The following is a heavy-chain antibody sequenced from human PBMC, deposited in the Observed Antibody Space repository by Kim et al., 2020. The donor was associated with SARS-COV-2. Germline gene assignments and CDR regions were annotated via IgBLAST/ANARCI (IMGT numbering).Heavy chain of an antibody. D-gene: IGHD6-13*01. V-gene: IGHV3-9*01. CDR1: GFTFDDYA. J-gene: IGHJ3*02. CDR2: ISWNSGSI. CDR3: AKDSYSSSWSGTFDI. Sequence: GGSLRLSCAASGFTFDDYAMHWVRQAPGKGLEWVSGISWNSGSIGYADSVKGRFTISRDNAKNSLYLQINSLRAEDTALYYCAKDSYSSSWSGTFDIWG.